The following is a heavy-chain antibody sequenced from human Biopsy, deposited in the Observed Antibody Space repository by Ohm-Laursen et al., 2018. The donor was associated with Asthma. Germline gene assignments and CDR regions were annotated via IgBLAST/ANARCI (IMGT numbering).Heavy chain of an antibody. CDR1: GYTFNSAG. V-gene: IGHV1-18*01. Sequence: SVKVSCKTSGYTFNSAGITWVRQAPGQGLEWMGWISVYNGNTKVAQKLQDRVTMITDTSTSTAYMKLRSLRSDDTAVYFCARAVDYSHYYGIDVWGQGTTVTVS. CDR3: ARAVDYSHYYGIDV. D-gene: IGHD3-10*01. J-gene: IGHJ6*02. CDR2: ISVYNGNT.